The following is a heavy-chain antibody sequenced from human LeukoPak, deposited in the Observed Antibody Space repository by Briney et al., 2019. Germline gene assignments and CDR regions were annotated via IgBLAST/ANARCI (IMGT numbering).Heavy chain of an antibody. CDR2: ICGSGGST. J-gene: IGHJ6*02. CDR3: AKVLGSCYSGMCSGMDV. D-gene: IGHD2-15*01. Sequence: GGSLRLSCAASGFTFSSYAMSWVRQAPGKGLEWVSAICGSGGSTYYADSVKGRFTISRDNSKNTLYLQMNSLRAEDTAVYYCAKVLGSCYSGMCSGMDVWGQGTTVTISS. CDR1: GFTFSSYA. V-gene: IGHV3-23*01.